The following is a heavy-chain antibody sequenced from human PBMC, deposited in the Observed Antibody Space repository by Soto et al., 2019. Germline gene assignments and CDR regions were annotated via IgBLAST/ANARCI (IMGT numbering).Heavy chain of an antibody. V-gene: IGHV4-30-2*01. J-gene: IGHJ5*02. CDR2: IYHSGST. CDR3: ARWWMSAPRFDP. Sequence: SETLSLTCAVSGGSISSGGYSWSWIRQPPGKGLEWIGYIYHSGSTYYNPSLKSRVTISVDRSKNQFSLKLSSVTAADTAVYYCARWWMSAPRFDPWGQGTLVTVSS. CDR1: GGSISSGGYS. D-gene: IGHD2-8*01.